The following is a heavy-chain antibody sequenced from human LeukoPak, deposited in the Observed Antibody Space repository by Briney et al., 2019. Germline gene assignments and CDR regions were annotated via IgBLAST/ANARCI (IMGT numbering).Heavy chain of an antibody. CDR1: GFTIDGYA. CDR2: ISADAGRK. J-gene: IGHJ4*02. CDR3: AKGQDSSGYRYLDY. Sequence: GGPLRLSCAASGFTIDGYAMHWVRQTPGKSLEWVTLISADAGRKYYADSVKGRFTISRDNSKNSLFLQMNSLRTEDTALYYCAKGQDSSGYRYLDYWGQGTLLTVSS. D-gene: IGHD3-22*01. V-gene: IGHV3-43*02.